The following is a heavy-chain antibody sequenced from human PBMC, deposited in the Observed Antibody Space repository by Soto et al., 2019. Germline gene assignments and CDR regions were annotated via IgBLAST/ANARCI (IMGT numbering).Heavy chain of an antibody. Sequence: SETLSLTCTVSGGSISSSSYYWGWIRQPPGKGLEWIGSIYYSGSTYYNPSLKSRVTISGDTSKNQFSLKLSSVTAADTAVYYCARQGGDYYGSGSYYYYYYMDVWGKGTTVTVSS. CDR2: IYYSGST. CDR3: ARQGGDYYGSGSYYYYYYMDV. D-gene: IGHD3-10*01. CDR1: GGSISSSSYY. V-gene: IGHV4-39*01. J-gene: IGHJ6*03.